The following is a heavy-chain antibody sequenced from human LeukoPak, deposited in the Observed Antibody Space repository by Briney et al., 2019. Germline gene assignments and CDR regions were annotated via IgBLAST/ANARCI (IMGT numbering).Heavy chain of an antibody. CDR1: GYTFTSYA. D-gene: IGHD2-15*01. CDR2: INAGNGNT. Sequence: ASVKVSCKASGYTFTSYAMHWVRQAPGQRLEWMGWINAGNGNTKYSQKFQGRVTITRDTSASTAYMELSSLRSEDTAVYYCARDRAIGYCSGGSCPYYFGYWGQGTLVTVSS. J-gene: IGHJ4*02. V-gene: IGHV1-3*01. CDR3: ARDRAIGYCSGGSCPYYFGY.